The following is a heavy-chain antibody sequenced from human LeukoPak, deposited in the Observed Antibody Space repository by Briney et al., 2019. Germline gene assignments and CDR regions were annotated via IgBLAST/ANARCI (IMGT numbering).Heavy chain of an antibody. CDR1: GFTSSSNY. D-gene: IGHD2-2*01. J-gene: IGHJ4*02. CDR2: IYSGGST. CDR3: ARYEGYCSSTSCYD. Sequence: PGGSLRLSCAAPGFTSSSNYMSWVRQAPGKGLKWVSVIYSGGSTYYADSVKRRFTISRDNSKNTLYLQMNSLRAEDTAVYYCARYEGYCSSTSCYDWGQGTLVTVSS. V-gene: IGHV3-66*02.